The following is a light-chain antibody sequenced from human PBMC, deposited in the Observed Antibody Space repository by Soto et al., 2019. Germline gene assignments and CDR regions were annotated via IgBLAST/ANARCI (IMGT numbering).Light chain of an antibody. J-gene: IGKJ4*01. V-gene: IGKV1-33*01. CDR1: QDIRRY. CDR2: DAS. CDR3: QQYHDLVA. Sequence: DIQMTQSPSSLSASVGDRVTITCQASQDIRRYLNWYQQKPGKAPKLLIYDASNLETGVPSRFSGSGSGTDFTFTISSLQPEDIATYFCQQYHDLVAFGGGTKVQIK.